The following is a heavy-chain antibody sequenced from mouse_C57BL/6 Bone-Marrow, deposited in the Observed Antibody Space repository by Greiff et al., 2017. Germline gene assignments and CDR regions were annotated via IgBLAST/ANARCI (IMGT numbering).Heavy chain of an antibody. J-gene: IGHJ1*03. CDR2: IYPRSGNN. CDR3: AIAGTKYFDV. Sequence: QVQLQQSGAELARPGASVKLSCKASGYTFTSYGISWVKQRTGQGLEWIGEIYPRSGNNYYNEKFKGKAPLTADKSSSTAYMELRSLTSEDAAVYFCAIAGTKYFDVWGTGTTVTVSS. V-gene: IGHV1-81*01. D-gene: IGHD4-1*01. CDR1: GYTFTSYG.